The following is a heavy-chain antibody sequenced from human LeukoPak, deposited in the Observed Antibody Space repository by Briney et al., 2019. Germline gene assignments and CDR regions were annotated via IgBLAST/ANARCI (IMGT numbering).Heavy chain of an antibody. D-gene: IGHD4-23*01. CDR3: ARLRGGPIQ. CDR2: IDHSGTT. V-gene: IGHV4-34*01. CDR1: GGSFSGYY. J-gene: IGHJ4*02. Sequence: SETLSLTCAVYGGSFSGYYWSWIRQPPRKGLEWIGEIDHSGTTNFNPSLKSRVSLSVDTSKNQFSLRMSSVTAADTSVYYCARLRGGPIQWGQGTLVTVSS.